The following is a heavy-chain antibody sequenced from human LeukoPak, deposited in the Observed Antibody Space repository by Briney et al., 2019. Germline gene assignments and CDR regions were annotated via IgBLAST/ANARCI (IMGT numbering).Heavy chain of an antibody. CDR3: ARAGSGYSSPSDY. D-gene: IGHD6-13*01. J-gene: IGHJ4*02. CDR2: ISSSSSTI. CDR1: GFTLSSYT. Sequence: PGGSLRLSCAASGFTLSSYTMNWVRQAPGKGLEWVSSISSSSSTIYYADAVEGRFTISRDNAKNTLFLQMHSLRAEDTAVYYCARAGSGYSSPSDYWGQGTLVTVSS. V-gene: IGHV3-21*01.